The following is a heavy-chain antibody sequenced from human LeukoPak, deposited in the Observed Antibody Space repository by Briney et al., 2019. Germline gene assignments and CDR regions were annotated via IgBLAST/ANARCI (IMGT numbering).Heavy chain of an antibody. CDR1: GFTFSSYA. Sequence: AGGSLRLSCAASGFTFSSYAMSWVRQAPGKGLEWVSAIGGSGGSTYYADSVKGRFTISRDNSKNTLYLQMNSLRAEDTAVYYCAKDWRRGIAAAHIDYWGQGTLVTVSS. CDR2: IGGSGGST. J-gene: IGHJ4*02. V-gene: IGHV3-23*01. D-gene: IGHD6-13*01. CDR3: AKDWRRGIAAAHIDY.